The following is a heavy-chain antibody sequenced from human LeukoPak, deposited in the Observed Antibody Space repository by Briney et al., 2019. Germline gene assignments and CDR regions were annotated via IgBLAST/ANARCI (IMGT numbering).Heavy chain of an antibody. J-gene: IGHJ4*01. D-gene: IGHD4-11*01. CDR1: GYTFTAYG. Sequence: GASVTLSCKASGYTFTAYGITWVRQAPGQGLEWMGWISTGTGNRNSAQKLQGRVTMTTDTSTSTAYMELRTLRSDDTAVYYCARQGLDPGGRPTTGLASWGHGTLVTVSS. CDR3: ARQGLDPGGRPTTGLAS. CDR2: ISTGTGNR. V-gene: IGHV1-18*01.